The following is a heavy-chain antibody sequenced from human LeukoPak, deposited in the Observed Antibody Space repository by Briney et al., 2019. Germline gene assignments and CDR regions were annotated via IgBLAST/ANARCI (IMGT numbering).Heavy chain of an antibody. Sequence: GGSLRLSCAASGFTFSNAWMSWVRQAPGKGLEWVGRIKSKTDGGTTDYAAPVKGRFTISRDDSKNTLYPQMNSLKTEDTAVYYCTTDAIRRIWWKLPNDAFDIWGQGTMVTVSS. J-gene: IGHJ3*02. CDR2: IKSKTDGGTT. V-gene: IGHV3-15*01. D-gene: IGHD1-26*01. CDR3: TTDAIRRIWWKLPNDAFDI. CDR1: GFTFSNAW.